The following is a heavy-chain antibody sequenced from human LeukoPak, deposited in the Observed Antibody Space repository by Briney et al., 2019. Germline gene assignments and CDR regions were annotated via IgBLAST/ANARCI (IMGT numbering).Heavy chain of an antibody. J-gene: IGHJ6*03. CDR1: GGTFSSYA. CDR3: ASSPHYYYYMDV. V-gene: IGHV1-69*13. CDR2: IIPIFGTA. Sequence: SVKVSCKASGGTFSSYAISWVRQAPEQGLEWMGGIIPIFGTANYAQKFQGRVTITADESTSTAYMELSSLRSEDTAVYYCASSPHYYYYMDVWGKGTTVTVSS.